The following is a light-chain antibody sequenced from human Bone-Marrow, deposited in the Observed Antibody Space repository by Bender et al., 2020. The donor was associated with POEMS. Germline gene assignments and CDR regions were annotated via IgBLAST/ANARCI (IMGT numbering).Light chain of an antibody. CDR3: QSYDKSLSGSVV. Sequence: QSVLTQPPSASGTPGQRVTISCSGTSSDVGHYNLVSWYRQYPGKAPKLIISEDNKRPSGVPDRFSGSKSGTSASLAITGLQPEDEADYYCQSYDKSLSGSVVFGGGTRLTVL. CDR2: EDN. CDR1: SSDVGHYNL. V-gene: IGLV2-11*01. J-gene: IGLJ2*01.